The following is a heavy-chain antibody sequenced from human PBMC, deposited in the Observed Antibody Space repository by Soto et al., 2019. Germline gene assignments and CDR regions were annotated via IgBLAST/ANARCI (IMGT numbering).Heavy chain of an antibody. D-gene: IGHD2-15*01. Sequence: ASVKVSCKXSGYTFTSYYMHWVRQAPGQGLEWMGIINPSGGSTSYAQKFQGRVTMTRDTSTSTVYMELSSLRSEDTAVYYCARGGIVVVVAATWGNAFDIWGQGTMVTVSS. CDR3: ARGGIVVVVAATWGNAFDI. CDR2: INPSGGST. J-gene: IGHJ3*02. V-gene: IGHV1-46*03. CDR1: GYTFTSYY.